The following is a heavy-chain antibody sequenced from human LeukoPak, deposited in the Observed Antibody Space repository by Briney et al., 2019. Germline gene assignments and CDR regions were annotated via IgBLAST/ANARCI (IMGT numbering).Heavy chain of an antibody. Sequence: PSETLSLTCTVSGGSISSGSYYWGWIRQPRGKGLEWIGYIYYNGSTNYNRSRKSRITISVETTKNQFSLKLSSVTAADTAVYYCARDKSAAGFWSGYYTGMDVWGKGTTVTVSS. V-gene: IGHV4-61*01. CDR1: GGSISSGSYY. CDR3: ARDKSAAGFWSGYYTGMDV. J-gene: IGHJ6*04. D-gene: IGHD3-3*01. CDR2: IYYNGST.